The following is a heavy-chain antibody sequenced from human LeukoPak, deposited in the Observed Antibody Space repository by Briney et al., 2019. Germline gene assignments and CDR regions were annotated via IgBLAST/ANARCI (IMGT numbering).Heavy chain of an antibody. Sequence: GGSLRLSCAASGFTFSTYDMHWVRQVTGKDLEWVSAIGAAGDTYYPDSVKGRFTISRENVKNSLHLQMNSLRVEDTAVYYCARGWNSFWYFDFWGRGTQVTVSS. J-gene: IGHJ2*01. CDR3: ARGWNSFWYFDF. V-gene: IGHV3-13*01. D-gene: IGHD1-7*01. CDR2: IGAAGDT. CDR1: GFTFSTYD.